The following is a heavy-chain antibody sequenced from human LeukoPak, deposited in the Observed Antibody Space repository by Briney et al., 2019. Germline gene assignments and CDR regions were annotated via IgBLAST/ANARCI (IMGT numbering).Heavy chain of an antibody. V-gene: IGHV1-2*02. CDR1: GYTFTGYH. Sequence: ASVKVSCKASGYTFTGYHMHWVRQAPGQGLEWMGWINPNSGGTNYAQKFQGRVTMTRDTSISTAYMELSRLRSDDTAVYYCARDTGRIAAAGTVDESEGLFDYWGQGTLVTVSS. D-gene: IGHD6-13*01. J-gene: IGHJ4*02. CDR3: ARDTGRIAAAGTVDESEGLFDY. CDR2: INPNSGGT.